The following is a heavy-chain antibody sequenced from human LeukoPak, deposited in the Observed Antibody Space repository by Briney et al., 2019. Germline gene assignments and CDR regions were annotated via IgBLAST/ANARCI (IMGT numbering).Heavy chain of an antibody. D-gene: IGHD3-22*01. CDR2: ISDSGGRT. Sequence: GGSLRLSCAVSGITVSNYGMSWVRQAPGKGLEWVASISDSGGRTKYADSVKGRFTISRDNPKNTLYLQMNSLRVEDTAVYFCAKRGVVIRVILVGFHKEAYYFDSWGQGALVTVSS. V-gene: IGHV3-23*01. CDR1: GITVSNYG. J-gene: IGHJ4*02. CDR3: AKRGVVIRVILVGFHKEAYYFDS.